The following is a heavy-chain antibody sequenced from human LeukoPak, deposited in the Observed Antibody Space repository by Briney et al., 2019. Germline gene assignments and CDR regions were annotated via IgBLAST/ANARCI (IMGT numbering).Heavy chain of an antibody. D-gene: IGHD1-1*01. Sequence: ASVKVSRKASGYAFTGYYIHWVRQTPGQGLEWMGWINPNTGGTNYAQKFQDRVTMTRDTSISTAYMELSSLTSDDTAVYSCARQTGTTAKEVNWFDPWGPGTLVTVSS. CDR2: INPNTGGT. J-gene: IGHJ5*02. CDR1: GYAFTGYY. V-gene: IGHV1-2*02. CDR3: ARQTGTTAKEVNWFDP.